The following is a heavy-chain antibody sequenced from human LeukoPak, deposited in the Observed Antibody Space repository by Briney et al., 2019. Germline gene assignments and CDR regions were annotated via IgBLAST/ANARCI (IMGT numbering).Heavy chain of an antibody. D-gene: IGHD3-16*02. CDR2: IYPGDSDT. V-gene: IGHV5-51*01. CDR3: ARAYYDYVWGSYRSEGFFDY. J-gene: IGHJ4*02. CDR1: GYSFTSYW. Sequence: GESLKISCKGSGYSFTSYWIGWVRQVPGKGLEWMGIIYPGDSDTRYSPSFQGQVTISADKSISTAYLQWSSLKASDTAMYYCARAYYDYVWGSYRSEGFFDYWGQGTLVTVSS.